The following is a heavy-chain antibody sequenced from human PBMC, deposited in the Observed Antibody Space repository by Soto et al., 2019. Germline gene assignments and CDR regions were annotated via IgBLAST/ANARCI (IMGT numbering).Heavy chain of an antibody. D-gene: IGHD3-10*01. J-gene: IGHJ4*02. V-gene: IGHV1-18*01. CDR2: ISAYNGNT. Sequence: ASVKVSCKASGYTFTSYGISWVRQAPGQGLEWMGWISAYNGNTNYAQKLQGRVTMTTDTSTSTAYMELRSLRSDDTAVYYCARDSAYGSGSYYATAFDYWGQGTLVTVPQ. CDR3: ARDSAYGSGSYYATAFDY. CDR1: GYTFTSYG.